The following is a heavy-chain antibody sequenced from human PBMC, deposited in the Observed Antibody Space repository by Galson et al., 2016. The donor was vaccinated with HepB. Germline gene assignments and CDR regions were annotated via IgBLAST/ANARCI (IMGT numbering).Heavy chain of an antibody. Sequence: SLRLSCAASGFTFSTYDMNWVRQAPGKGLEWVSFISRGGDDKYYTDSLRGRFTISRDDAKNSLYLQINSLTVEDTAVYYCARGLRLRDSNVVVPPAPDSWGQGTLVTVSS. CDR2: ISRGGDDK. J-gene: IGHJ4*02. D-gene: IGHD2-2*01. V-gene: IGHV3-21*06. CDR3: ARGLRLRDSNVVVPPAPDS. CDR1: GFTFSTYD.